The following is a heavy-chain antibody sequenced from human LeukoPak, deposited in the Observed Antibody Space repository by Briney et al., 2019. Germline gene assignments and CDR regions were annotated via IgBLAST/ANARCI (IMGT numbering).Heavy chain of an antibody. CDR2: VYHGGAT. CDR1: GGSISRSPYY. V-gene: IGHV4-39*01. CDR3: ARPGGSLAAHFDH. D-gene: IGHD2-15*01. Sequence: PSETLSLTCTVSGGSISRSPYYWAWIRQPPGKGLEWIGSVYHGGATYYNPSLKSRATISVDTSKNQFYLRLRSVTAADTAVYYCARPGGSLAAHFDHWGQGTLVAVSS. J-gene: IGHJ4*02.